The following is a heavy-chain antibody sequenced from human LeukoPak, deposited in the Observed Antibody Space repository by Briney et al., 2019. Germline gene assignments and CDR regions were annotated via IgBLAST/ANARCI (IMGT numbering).Heavy chain of an antibody. CDR2: ISYGGSNK. D-gene: IGHD5-18*01. CDR1: GFTFSSYG. Sequence: PGGSLRLSCAASGFTFSSYGMHWVRQAPGKGLEWVAVISYGGSNKYYADSVKGRFTISRDNSKNTLYLQMNSLRAEDTAVYYCAKSPGYSYGHGDYWGQGTLVTVSS. CDR3: AKSPGYSYGHGDY. J-gene: IGHJ4*02. V-gene: IGHV3-30*18.